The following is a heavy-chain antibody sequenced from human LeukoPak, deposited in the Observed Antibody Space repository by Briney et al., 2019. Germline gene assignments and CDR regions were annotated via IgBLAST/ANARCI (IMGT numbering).Heavy chain of an antibody. J-gene: IGHJ4*02. CDR1: GFTFSSYG. CDR3: ARDWDGSSGAY. V-gene: IGHV3-33*01. Sequence: AGRSLRLSCAASGFTFSSYGMHWVRQAPGKGLEWVAVIWYDGSNKYYADSVKGRFTISRDNSKNTLYLQMNSLRAEDTAVYYCARDWDGSSGAYWGQGTLVTVS. D-gene: IGHD6-25*01. CDR2: IWYDGSNK.